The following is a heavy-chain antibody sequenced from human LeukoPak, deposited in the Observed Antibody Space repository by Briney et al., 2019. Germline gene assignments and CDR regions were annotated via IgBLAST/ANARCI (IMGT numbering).Heavy chain of an antibody. CDR3: ARALNYGDYLDY. CDR1: GFTFSSYG. D-gene: IGHD4-17*01. Sequence: GGSLRLSCVTSGFTFSSYGMHWVRQVPGKGLEWVAVISRDAKSNYHVESVKGRFTISRDNSKNTLYLQMNSLRAEDTAVYYCARALNYGDYLDYWGQGTLVTVSS. V-gene: IGHV3-30*03. J-gene: IGHJ4*02. CDR2: ISRDAKSN.